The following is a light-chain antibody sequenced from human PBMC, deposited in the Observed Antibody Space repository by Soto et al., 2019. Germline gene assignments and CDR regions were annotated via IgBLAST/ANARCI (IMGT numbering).Light chain of an antibody. V-gene: IGLV2-14*01. CDR2: EDN. Sequence: QSALTQPASVSGSPGQSITISCTGTSSDVGGSKCVSWYQHHPGKAPKLIVYEDNHRPSWISNRFSASKSGNTASLTISGLQAEDEAQYYCSSYTTHSTRVFGGGTKVTVL. J-gene: IGLJ3*02. CDR3: SSYTTHSTRV. CDR1: SSDVGGSKC.